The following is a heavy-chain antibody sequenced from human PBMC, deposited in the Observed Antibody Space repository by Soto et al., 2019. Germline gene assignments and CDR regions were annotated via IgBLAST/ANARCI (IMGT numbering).Heavy chain of an antibody. CDR2: ISYDGSNK. CDR1: GFTFSSYG. V-gene: IGHV3-30*18. CDR3: AETTVTTGWGYYYYGMDV. Sequence: QVQLVESGGGVVQPGRSLRLSCAASGFTFSSYGMHWVRQAPGKGLEWVAVISYDGSNKYYADSVKGRFTISRDNSKNTLYLQMNSLRAEDTAVYYCAETTVTTGWGYYYYGMDVWGQGTTVTVSS. J-gene: IGHJ6*02. D-gene: IGHD4-17*01.